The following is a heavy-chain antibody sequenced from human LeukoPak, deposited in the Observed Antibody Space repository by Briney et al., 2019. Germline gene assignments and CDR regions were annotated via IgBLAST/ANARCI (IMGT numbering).Heavy chain of an antibody. V-gene: IGHV3-23*01. CDR3: AKGLYYDSSGYRSY. CDR2: VSGGVGST. Sequence: GASLRLSCAASGFTFSSYAMSWVRQAPGKGLEWVSAVSGGVGSTYYADSVKGRFTISRDNSKNTLYLQMNSLGAEDTAVYYCAKGLYYDSSGYRSYWGQGTLVTVSS. D-gene: IGHD3-22*01. CDR1: GFTFSSYA. J-gene: IGHJ4*02.